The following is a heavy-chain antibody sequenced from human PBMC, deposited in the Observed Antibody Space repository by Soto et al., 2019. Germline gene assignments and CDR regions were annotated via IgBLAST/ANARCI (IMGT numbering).Heavy chain of an antibody. Sequence: SETLSLTCTVSGGSISFYYWSWIRQPPGKGLEWIGYISDGGSTDYKSSLKSRVTISVDTSKNQFSLKLSSVTAADTAVYYCARGRRTPVYWGQGTLVTVSS. CDR1: GGSISFYY. V-gene: IGHV4-59*12. CDR3: ARGRRTPVY. CDR2: ISDGGST. J-gene: IGHJ4*02.